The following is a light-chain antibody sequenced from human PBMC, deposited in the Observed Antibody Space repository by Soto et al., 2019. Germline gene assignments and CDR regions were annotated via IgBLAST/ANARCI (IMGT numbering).Light chain of an antibody. Sequence: EIVVTQSPIALSLSPGERVTFSCRASQSVTSNSLAWYQQKPGQAPRLLIYAASSRATGIPDRFSGSGSGTDFALTISSLQPEDFAVYCCQQSGSPPHTFGQGTRVEVK. CDR3: QQSGSPPHT. V-gene: IGKV3-20*01. CDR2: AAS. J-gene: IGKJ1*01. CDR1: QSVTSNS.